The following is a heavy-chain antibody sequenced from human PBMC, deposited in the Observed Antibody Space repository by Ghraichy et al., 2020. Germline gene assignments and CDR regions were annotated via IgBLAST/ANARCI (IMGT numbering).Heavy chain of an antibody. CDR1: GGSISSSSYY. D-gene: IGHD3-10*01. J-gene: IGHJ5*02. CDR3: ARLCISYYGSGSYIWFDP. V-gene: IGHV4-39*07. CDR2: IYYSGST. Sequence: SETLSLTCTVSGGSISSSSYYWGWIRQPPGKGLEWIGSIYYSGSTYYNPSLKSRVTISVDTSKNQFSLKLSSVTAADTAVYYCARLCISYYGSGSYIWFDPWGQGTLVTVSS.